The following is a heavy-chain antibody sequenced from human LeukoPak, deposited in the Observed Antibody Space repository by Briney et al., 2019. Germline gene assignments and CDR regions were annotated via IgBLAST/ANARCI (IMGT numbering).Heavy chain of an antibody. CDR2: IYYSGNT. V-gene: IGHV4-59*12. CDR3: ARAPGIIRLWFGESDLFDY. D-gene: IGHD3-10*01. Sequence: SETLSLTCTVSGGSISSYYWSWIRQPPGKGLEWIGYIYYSGNTNYNPSLKSRVTISVDTSKNQFSLKLSSVTAADTAVYYCARAPGIIRLWFGESDLFDYWGQGTLVTVSS. CDR1: GGSISSYY. J-gene: IGHJ4*02.